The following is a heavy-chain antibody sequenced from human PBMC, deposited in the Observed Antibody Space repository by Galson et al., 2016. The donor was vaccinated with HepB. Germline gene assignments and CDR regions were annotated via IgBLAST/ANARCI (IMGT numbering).Heavy chain of an antibody. J-gene: IGHJ4*02. D-gene: IGHD5-18*01. V-gene: IGHV4-34*01. Sequence: ETLSLTCTVSGGSISTGVYYWSWIRQPPGKGLEWIGEINHSGSTNYNPSLKSRVTISVDTSKNQFSLKLSSVTAADTAVYYCARGTWAYTAPFDYWGQGTLFTVSS. CDR2: INHSGST. CDR1: GGSISTGVYY. CDR3: ARGTWAYTAPFDY.